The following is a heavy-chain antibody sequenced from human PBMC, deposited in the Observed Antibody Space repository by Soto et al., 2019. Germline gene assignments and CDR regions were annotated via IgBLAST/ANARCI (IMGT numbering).Heavy chain of an antibody. CDR1: GGSISTSNW. J-gene: IGHJ4*02. CDR3: ARARATIAAAAIFDC. V-gene: IGHV4-4*02. D-gene: IGHD6-13*01. Sequence: QVQLQESGPGLVKPSGTLSLTCAVSGGSISTSNWWSWVRQPPGKGLEWIGEVYRTGSTNYNPSLESRRTISVDKAKNQSSLKLTSVTAADTAVYYCARARATIAAAAIFDCWGQGTLVTVSS. CDR2: VYRTGST.